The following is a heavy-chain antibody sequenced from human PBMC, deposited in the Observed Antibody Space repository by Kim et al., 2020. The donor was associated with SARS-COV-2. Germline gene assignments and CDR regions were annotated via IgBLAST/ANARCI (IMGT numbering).Heavy chain of an antibody. Sequence: SETLSLTCTVSGGSISSSSYYWGWIRQPPGKGLEWIGSIYYSGSTYYNPSLKSRVTISVDTSKNQFSLKLSSVTAADTAVYYCARHTNPPNSGSYYGRGRGGANWFDPWGQGTLVTVSS. CDR2: IYYSGST. CDR1: GGSISSSSYY. D-gene: IGHD1-26*01. J-gene: IGHJ5*02. V-gene: IGHV4-39*01. CDR3: ARHTNPPNSGSYYGRGRGGANWFDP.